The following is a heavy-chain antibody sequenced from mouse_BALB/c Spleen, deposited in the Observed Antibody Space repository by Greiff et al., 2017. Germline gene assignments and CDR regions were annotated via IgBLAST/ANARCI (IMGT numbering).Heavy chain of an antibody. CDR2: ISYSGST. CDR1: GYSITSDYA. Sequence: EVKLQESGPGLVKPSQSLSLTCTVTGYSITSDYAWNWIRQFPGNKLEWMGYISYSGSTSYNPSLKSRISITRDTSKNQFFLQLNSVTTEDTATYYCARSGATGTGFAYWGQGTLVTVSA. J-gene: IGHJ3*01. CDR3: ARSGATGTGFAY. V-gene: IGHV3-2*02. D-gene: IGHD4-1*01.